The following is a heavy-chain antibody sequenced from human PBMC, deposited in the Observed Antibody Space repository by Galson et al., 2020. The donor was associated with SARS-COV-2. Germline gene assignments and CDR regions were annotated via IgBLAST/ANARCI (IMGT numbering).Heavy chain of an antibody. V-gene: IGHV4-34*01. CDR1: GGSFSGYY. D-gene: IGHD3-3*01. Sequence: SETLSLTCAVYGGSFSGYYWSWIRQPPGKGLEWIGEINHSGSTNYNPSLKSRVTISVDTSKNQFSLKLSSVTAADTAVYYCAREQQERITIFGVVIAADAFDIWGQGTMVTVSS. CDR2: INHSGST. CDR3: AREQQERITIFGVVIAADAFDI. J-gene: IGHJ3*02.